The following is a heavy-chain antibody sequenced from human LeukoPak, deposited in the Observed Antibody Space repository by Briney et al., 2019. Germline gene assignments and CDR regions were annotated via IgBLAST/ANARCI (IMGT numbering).Heavy chain of an antibody. CDR1: GGSISSSSYY. Sequence: SETLSLTCTVSGGSISSSSYYRGWIRQPPGKGLEWIGSIYYSGSTYYNPSLRSRVTISADTSKNRFSLKVSSVTAADTAVYYCARTTMLPGPVDYWGQGTLVTVSS. J-gene: IGHJ4*02. V-gene: IGHV4-39*01. CDR2: IYYSGST. D-gene: IGHD3-10*01. CDR3: ARTTMLPGPVDY.